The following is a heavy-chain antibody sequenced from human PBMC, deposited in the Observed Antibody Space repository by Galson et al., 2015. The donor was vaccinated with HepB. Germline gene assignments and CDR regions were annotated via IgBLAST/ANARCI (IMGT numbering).Heavy chain of an antibody. J-gene: IGHJ4*02. CDR3: ARIACSGSNCYRFHFDS. V-gene: IGHV3-30*03. CDR2: LSYDGRNK. Sequence: SLRLSCAASGFTFSDYAMHWVRQAPGKGPEWVAVLSYDGRNKYYTDSVKARFSISRDNSQNTLFLQMNSLRSEDTAVYYCARIACSGSNCYRFHFDSWGQGTLVTVSS. CDR1: GFTFSDYA. D-gene: IGHD2-21*01.